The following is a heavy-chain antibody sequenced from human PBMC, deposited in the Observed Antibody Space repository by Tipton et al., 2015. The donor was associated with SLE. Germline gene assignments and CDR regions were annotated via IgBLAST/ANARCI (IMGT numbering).Heavy chain of an antibody. D-gene: IGHD3-16*01. CDR3: ARPSRGGRAFDL. CDR1: GFTFSSYS. V-gene: IGHV3-21*06. Sequence: SLRLSCAASGFTFSSYSMNWVRQAPGKGLEWVSSISSSSSYTNYADSVKGRFTISRDNAKNSLYLQMNSLRAEDTAVYYCARPSRGGRAFDLWGRGTLVTVSS. J-gene: IGHJ2*01. CDR2: ISSSSSYT.